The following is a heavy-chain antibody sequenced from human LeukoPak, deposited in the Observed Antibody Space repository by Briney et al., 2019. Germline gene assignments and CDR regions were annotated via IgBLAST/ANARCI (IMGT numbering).Heavy chain of an antibody. CDR2: IIPIDGTA. CDR1: RDTFTRCA. D-gene: IGHD3-10*01. V-gene: IGHV1-69*01. Sequence: SVKVSCKASRDTFTRCAFSWVRQAPGQGLEWMGGIIPIDGTADFAQKFQGRVTITADQSTSTAYMELSSLRSEDTAIYYCARDPGAPVRAFDIWGQGTLVTVSS. J-gene: IGHJ3*02. CDR3: ARDPGAPVRAFDI.